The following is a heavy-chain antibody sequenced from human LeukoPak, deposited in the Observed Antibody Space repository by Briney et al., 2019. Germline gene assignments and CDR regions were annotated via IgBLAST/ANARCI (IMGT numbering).Heavy chain of an antibody. D-gene: IGHD5-18*01. CDR2: INHSGST. Sequence: SETLSLTCAVYGGSFSGYYWSWIRQPPGKGLEWIGEINHSGSTNYNPSLKSRVTISVDTSKNQFSLKLSSVTAADTAVYYCARGRGYGYPFYSYGMDVWGQGTTVTVSS. CDR3: ARGRGYGYPFYSYGMDV. V-gene: IGHV4-34*01. CDR1: GGSFSGYY. J-gene: IGHJ6*02.